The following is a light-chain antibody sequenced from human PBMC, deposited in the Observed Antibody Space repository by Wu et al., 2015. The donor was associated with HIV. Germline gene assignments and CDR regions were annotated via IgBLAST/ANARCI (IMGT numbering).Light chain of an antibody. CDR2: GAS. Sequence: EIVLTQSPGTLSLSPGERATLSCRASQSVSSSYLVWYQQKPGQAPRLLIYGASSRATGIPGRFSGSGSGTDFSLTISRLEPEDVAVYYCQQYGSSPLWTFGQGTKVEIK. CDR1: QSVSSSY. CDR3: QQYGSSPLWT. J-gene: IGKJ1*01. V-gene: IGKV3-20*01.